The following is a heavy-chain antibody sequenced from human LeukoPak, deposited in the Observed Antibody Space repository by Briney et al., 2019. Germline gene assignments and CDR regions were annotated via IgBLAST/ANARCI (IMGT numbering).Heavy chain of an antibody. Sequence: ASVKVSCKASGYTFTSYDINWVRQATGQVLEWMGWMNPNSGNTGYAQKFQGRVTMTRNTSISTAYMELSSLRSEDTAVYYCARSKAWEPYMDVWGKGTTVTVSS. CDR3: ARSKAWEPYMDV. J-gene: IGHJ6*03. V-gene: IGHV1-8*01. CDR1: GYTFTSYD. CDR2: MNPNSGNT. D-gene: IGHD1-26*01.